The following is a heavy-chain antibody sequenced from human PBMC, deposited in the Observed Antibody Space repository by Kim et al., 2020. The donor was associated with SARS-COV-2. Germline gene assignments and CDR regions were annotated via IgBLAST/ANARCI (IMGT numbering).Heavy chain of an antibody. CDR2: INHSGST. Sequence: SETLSLTCAVYGGSFSGYYWSWIRQPPGKGLEWIGEINHSGSTNYNPSLKSRVTISVDTSKNQFALQLSCVTAADTAVYYCARGSGGSGGWYVLHPHFAYWGQGTLVTVSS. V-gene: IGHV4-34*01. CDR3: ARGSGGSGGWYVLHPHFAY. CDR1: GGSFSGYY. J-gene: IGHJ4*02. D-gene: IGHD6-19*01.